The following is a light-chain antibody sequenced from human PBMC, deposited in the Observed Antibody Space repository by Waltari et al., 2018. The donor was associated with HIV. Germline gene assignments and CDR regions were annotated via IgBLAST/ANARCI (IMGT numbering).Light chain of an antibody. V-gene: IGLV3-25*03. CDR1: ALPKQY. J-gene: IGLJ3*02. CDR3: QSADSSGTWV. Sequence: SYELTQPPSVSVSPGQTARITCSGDALPKQYAYWYHQKPGQAPVLVIYKDTERPSGIPEVFSGSSSGTTVTLTISGVQAEDEADYYCQSADSSGTWVLGGGTKLTVL. CDR2: KDT.